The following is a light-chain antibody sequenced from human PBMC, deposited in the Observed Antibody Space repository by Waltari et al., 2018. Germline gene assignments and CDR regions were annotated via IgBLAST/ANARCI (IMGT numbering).Light chain of an antibody. Sequence: DIQMTQSPSSLSAFVGARVTITCRASQGISNSLAWYQQKPGKAPKLLLYAASRLESGVPSRFSGSGSGTDYTLTISSLQPEDCATYYCQQYYSIALNFGGGTKVEIK. J-gene: IGKJ4*01. CDR1: QGISNS. V-gene: IGKV1-NL1*01. CDR2: AAS. CDR3: QQYYSIALN.